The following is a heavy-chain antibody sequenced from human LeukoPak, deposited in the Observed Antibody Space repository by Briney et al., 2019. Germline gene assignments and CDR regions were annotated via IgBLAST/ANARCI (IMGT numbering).Heavy chain of an antibody. CDR1: GFTFCSYS. J-gene: IGHJ4*02. CDR2: INGDGSII. CDR3: ARGGYGDFV. D-gene: IGHD4-17*01. V-gene: IGHV3-74*01. Sequence: GGSLRLSCAASGFTFCSYSMYWVRQAPGEGLVWVSRINGDGSIITYADSVKGRFTISRDNAKNTLYLQMNSLRAEDTAVYYCARGGYGDFVWGQGTLVTVSS.